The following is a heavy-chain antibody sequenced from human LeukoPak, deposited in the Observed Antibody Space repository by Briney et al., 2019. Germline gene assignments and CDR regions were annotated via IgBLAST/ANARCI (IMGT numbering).Heavy chain of an antibody. J-gene: IGHJ4*02. CDR2: MSYDGRNE. CDR3: AKDYGGLVTLVRGVLDY. V-gene: IGHV3-30*04. Sequence: GGSLRLSCVASGFTFSNYAMRWVRQAPGKGLEWVAVMSYDGRNEYHADSVKGRFTISRDNSKNTLDLQMDSLRTEDTAVYYCAKDYGGLVTLVRGVLDYWGQGTLVTVSS. D-gene: IGHD3-10*01. CDR1: GFTFSNYA.